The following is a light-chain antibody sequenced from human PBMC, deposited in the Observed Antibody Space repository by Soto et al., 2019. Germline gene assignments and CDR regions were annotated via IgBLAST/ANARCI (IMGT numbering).Light chain of an antibody. J-gene: IGKJ3*01. V-gene: IGKV3D-15*01. CDR3: HQYYKWPPDYT. CDR1: QSIGTN. CDR2: ATS. Sequence: TLSVSPGEPATLSCRASQSIGTNLAWYQQKPGQPPMLLIYATSTRVTGVPVRFSGGGSGTDFTLTISSLQSEDFAVYYCHQYYKWPPDYTFGPGTKVDIK.